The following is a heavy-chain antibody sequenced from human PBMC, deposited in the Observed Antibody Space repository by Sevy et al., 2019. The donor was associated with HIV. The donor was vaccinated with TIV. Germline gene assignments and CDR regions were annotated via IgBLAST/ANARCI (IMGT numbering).Heavy chain of an antibody. Sequence: ASVQVSCKASNYTFPRHGLNWVRQAPGQGLEWMGWISFYSGDTAYAQKLQGRVTITTDTSTFTAYMELWTLRSAYTALYYCASVYCSRTKCYPFFYSWGQGTLVTVSS. J-gene: IGHJ4*02. CDR3: ASVYCSRTKCYPFFYS. V-gene: IGHV1-18*01. CDR2: ISFYSGDT. CDR1: NYTFPRHG. D-gene: IGHD2-2*01.